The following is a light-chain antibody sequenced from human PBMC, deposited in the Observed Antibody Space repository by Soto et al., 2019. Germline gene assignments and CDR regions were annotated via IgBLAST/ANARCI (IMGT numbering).Light chain of an antibody. J-gene: IGKJ1*01. CDR1: QSISSW. CDR2: DAS. CDR3: QQDNSYST. Sequence: DIQMTQSPSTLSASVGDRVTITCRASQSISSWLAWYQQKPGKAPKLLIYDASSLESGVPSRFRGSGSGTEFTLTISCLQPDDFATYYCQQDNSYSTFGQGTEVESK. V-gene: IGKV1-5*01.